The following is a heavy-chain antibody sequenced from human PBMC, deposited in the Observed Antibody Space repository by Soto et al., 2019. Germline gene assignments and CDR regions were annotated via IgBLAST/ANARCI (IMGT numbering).Heavy chain of an antibody. V-gene: IGHV3-9*01. D-gene: IGHD3-16*01. CDR3: AKGHSEYPRTSFEFHL. CDR2: ISWNSGTE. CDR1: GFTFDDYA. J-gene: IGHJ4*02. Sequence: EVQLVESGGGLVQPGRSLRLSCAASGFTFDDYAMHWVRQAPGKGLEWVSVISWNSGTEAYADSVKGRFTISRDNANNSLYLQMNSLRPEDTAVYYCAKGHSEYPRTSFEFHLGGQGTLITVSS.